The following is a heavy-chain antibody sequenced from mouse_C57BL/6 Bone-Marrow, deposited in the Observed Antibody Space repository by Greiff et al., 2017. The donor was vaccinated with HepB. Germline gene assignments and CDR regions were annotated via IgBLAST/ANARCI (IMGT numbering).Heavy chain of an antibody. CDR2: IDPENGDT. V-gene: IGHV14-4*01. CDR3: TSLETGNFDY. J-gene: IGHJ2*01. D-gene: IGHD4-1*01. CDR1: GFNIKDDY. Sequence: VQLQQSGAELVRPGASVKLSCTASGFNIKDDYMHWVKQRPEQGLEWIGWIDPENGDTEYASKFQGKATITADTSSNTAYLQLSSLTSEDTAVYYCTSLETGNFDYWGQGTTLTVSS.